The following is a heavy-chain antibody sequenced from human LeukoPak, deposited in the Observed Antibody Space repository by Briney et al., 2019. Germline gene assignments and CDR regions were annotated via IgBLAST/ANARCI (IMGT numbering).Heavy chain of an antibody. J-gene: IGHJ4*02. CDR1: GGSISSYY. CDR2: IYYSGST. V-gene: IGHV4-59*12. Sequence: PSETLSLTCTVSGGSISSYYWSWIRQPPGKGREWIGYIYYSGSTNYNPSLKSRVTISVDTSKNQFSLNLSSVTAADTAVYYCARAPHFFDTSGSRYYFDYWGQGALVTVSS. CDR3: ARAPHFFDTSGSRYYFDY. D-gene: IGHD3-22*01.